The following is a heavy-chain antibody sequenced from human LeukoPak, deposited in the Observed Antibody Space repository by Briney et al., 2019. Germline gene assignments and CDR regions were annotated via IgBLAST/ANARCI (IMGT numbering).Heavy chain of an antibody. CDR3: ATHYGSGSHNWFDP. CDR2: ISAYNGNT. J-gene: IGHJ5*02. Sequence: ASVKVSCKASGYTFTGCYMHWVRQAPGQGLEWMGWISAYNGNTNYAQKLQGRVTMTTDTSTSTAYMELRSLRSDDTAVYYCATHYGSGSHNWFDPWGQGTLVTVSS. CDR1: GYTFTGCY. V-gene: IGHV1-18*04. D-gene: IGHD3-10*01.